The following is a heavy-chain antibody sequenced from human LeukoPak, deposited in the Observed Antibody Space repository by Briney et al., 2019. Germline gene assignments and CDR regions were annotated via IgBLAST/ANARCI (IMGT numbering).Heavy chain of an antibody. CDR3: ARGPSRWHQA. D-gene: IGHD6-19*01. J-gene: IGHJ5*02. V-gene: IGHV4-34*01. Sequence: SETLSLTCAVYGVSFSGYYWSWIRQPPGKGLEWIGEINHSGSANYNPALKSRVTISVDTSKNQFSLKLNSVTAADTAVYYCARGPSRWHQAWGQGPLVTVSS. CDR2: INHSGSA. CDR1: GVSFSGYY.